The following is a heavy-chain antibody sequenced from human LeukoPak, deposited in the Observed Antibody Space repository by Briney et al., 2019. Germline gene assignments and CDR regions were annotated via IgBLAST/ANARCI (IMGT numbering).Heavy chain of an antibody. V-gene: IGHV1-18*01. CDR1: GYTFTNYG. Sequence: ASVKVSCKASGYTFTNYGISWVRQAPGQGLEWMGWISAYNGHTSYAQKLQGRVTMTTDTSTSTAYMELRSLRSDDTAVYYCARDKESGSPEAYWGQGTLDIVSS. J-gene: IGHJ4*02. CDR2: ISAYNGHT. D-gene: IGHD1-26*01. CDR3: ARDKESGSPEAY.